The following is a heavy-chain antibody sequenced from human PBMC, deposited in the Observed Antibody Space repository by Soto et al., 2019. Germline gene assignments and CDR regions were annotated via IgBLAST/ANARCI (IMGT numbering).Heavy chain of an antibody. V-gene: IGHV1-46*01. CDR2: INPSGGST. J-gene: IGHJ4*02. CDR1: GYTFTSYY. D-gene: IGHD3-22*01. Sequence: ASVKVSCKASGYTFTSYYMHWVRQAPGQGLEWMGIINPSGGSTSYAQKFQGRVTMTRDTSTSTVYMELSSLRSEDTAVYYCARAYPVSNYYDSSGYYHHFDYWGQGTLVTVSS. CDR3: ARAYPVSNYYDSSGYYHHFDY.